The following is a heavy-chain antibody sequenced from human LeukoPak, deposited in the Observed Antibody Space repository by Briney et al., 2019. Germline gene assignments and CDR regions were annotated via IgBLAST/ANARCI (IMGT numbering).Heavy chain of an antibody. J-gene: IGHJ3*02. CDR3: ATVRATPGAFDI. CDR1: GYTFTSYG. Sequence: ASVKVSCKASGYTFTSYGISWVRQAPGQGLEWMGWISAYNGNTNYAQKLQGRVTMTTDTSTSTAYMELRSLRSDDTAVYYCATVRATPGAFDIWGQGTMVTVSS. D-gene: IGHD1-26*01. CDR2: ISAYNGNT. V-gene: IGHV1-18*01.